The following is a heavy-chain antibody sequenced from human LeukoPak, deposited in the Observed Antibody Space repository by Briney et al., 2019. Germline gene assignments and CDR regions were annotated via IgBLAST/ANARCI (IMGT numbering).Heavy chain of an antibody. J-gene: IGHJ4*02. D-gene: IGHD2-2*01. CDR2: IKQDGTEE. CDR3: ARDPCHGALDY. CDR1: GYTFSSSW. Sequence: GSLRLSCVASGYTFSSSWMSWVRRAPGKGLEWVANIKQDGTEEYYVDSVRGRFSISKDNAKNSLYLQMNSLRAEDTAVYYCARDPCHGALDYWGQGALVTVSS. V-gene: IGHV3-7*03.